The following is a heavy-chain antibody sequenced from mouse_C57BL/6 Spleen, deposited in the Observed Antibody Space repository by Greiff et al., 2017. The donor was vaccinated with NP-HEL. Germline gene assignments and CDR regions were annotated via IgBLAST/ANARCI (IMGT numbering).Heavy chain of an antibody. CDR2: IYPGSGST. J-gene: IGHJ2*01. Sequence: QVHVKQPGAELVKPGASVKMSCKASGYTFTSYWITWVKQRPGQGLEWIGDIYPGSGSTNYNEKFKSKATLTVDTSSSTAYMQLSSLTSEDSAVYYCARSITTVVEAFFDYWGQGTTLTVSS. CDR1: GYTFTSYW. D-gene: IGHD1-1*01. CDR3: ARSITTVVEAFFDY. V-gene: IGHV1-55*01.